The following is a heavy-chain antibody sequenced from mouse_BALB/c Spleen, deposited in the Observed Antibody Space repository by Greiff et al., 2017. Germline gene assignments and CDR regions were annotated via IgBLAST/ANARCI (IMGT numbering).Heavy chain of an antibody. CDR2: ISSGGGST. D-gene: IGHD2-4*01. J-gene: IGHJ4*01. CDR3: ARHLYDYDDGSAMDY. Sequence: DVKLVESGGGLVKPGGSLKLSCAAPGFAFSSYDMSWARLTPEKRLEWVAYISSGGGSTYYPDTVKGRFTISRDNDKNTLYLQMSSLKSEDTAMYYCARHLYDYDDGSAMDYWGQGTSVTVTS. CDR1: GFAFSSYD. V-gene: IGHV5-12-1*01.